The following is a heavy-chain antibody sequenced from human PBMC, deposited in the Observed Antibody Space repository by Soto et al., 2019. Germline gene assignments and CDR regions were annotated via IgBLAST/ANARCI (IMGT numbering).Heavy chain of an antibody. CDR2: ISDSSTFT. V-gene: IGHV3-11*06. J-gene: IGHJ4*02. CDR3: ARGGSYDVDY. Sequence: QVQLVESGGGLVKPGGSLRLSCAASGYTFSDHYMSWIRQAPGKGLEWVSHISDSSTFTNYAHSVKGRFTISRDNAKNSVYLQMNSLRAEDTAVYYCARGGSYDVDYWGQGTLVTVSS. D-gene: IGHD1-26*01. CDR1: GYTFSDHY.